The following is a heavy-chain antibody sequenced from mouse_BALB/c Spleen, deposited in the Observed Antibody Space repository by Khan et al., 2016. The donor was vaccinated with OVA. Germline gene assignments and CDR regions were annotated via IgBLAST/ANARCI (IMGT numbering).Heavy chain of an antibody. V-gene: IGHV2-2*02. Sequence: QVQLKQSGPGLVQPSQSLSITCTVSGFSLTNYSVHWVRQSPGKGLEWLGVIWSAGSTDYNAAFISRLTIRKDNSRSNVFFKMNSLQPNDTAIYYCARRGYDYGRGALFAYWGQGTLVTVSA. CDR2: IWSAGST. J-gene: IGHJ3*01. CDR3: ARRGYDYGRGALFAY. D-gene: IGHD2-4*01. CDR1: GFSLTNYS.